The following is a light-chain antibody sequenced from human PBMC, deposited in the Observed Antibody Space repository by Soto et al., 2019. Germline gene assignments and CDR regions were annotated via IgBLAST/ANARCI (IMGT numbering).Light chain of an antibody. CDR2: AAS. V-gene: IGKV1-27*01. J-gene: IGKJ1*01. CDR3: QNYNCAPWT. CDR1: QGISNY. Sequence: DIQMTQSPSSLSASVGDRVTITCRASQGISNYLVWYQQKPGKVPKLLIYAASTLQSWVPSRFSGSGSGTDFTLTIISLQPEDVATYYCQNYNCAPWTFGQGTKVEIK.